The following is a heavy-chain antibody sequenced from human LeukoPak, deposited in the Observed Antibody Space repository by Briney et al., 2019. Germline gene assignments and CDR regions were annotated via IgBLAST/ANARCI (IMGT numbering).Heavy chain of an antibody. CDR3: ARFVTGDGAFDI. V-gene: IGHV4-39*01. D-gene: IGHD7-27*01. CDR2: IYYSGNT. CDR1: GGSISSSSYY. J-gene: IGHJ3*02. Sequence: SETLSLTCTVSGGSISSSSYYWGWIRQPPGKGLEWIGSIYYSGNTYYNPSLRGRVTISVDTSKNQFSLNLSSVTAADTAVYYCARFVTGDGAFDIWGQGTMVTVSS.